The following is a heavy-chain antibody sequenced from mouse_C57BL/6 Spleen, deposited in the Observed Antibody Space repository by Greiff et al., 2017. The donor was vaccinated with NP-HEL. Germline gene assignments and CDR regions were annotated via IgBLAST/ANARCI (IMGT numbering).Heavy chain of an antibody. V-gene: IGHV1-64*01. CDR3: ARFGITTVVARYFDV. CDR2: IHPNSGST. CDR1: GYTFTSYW. Sequence: QVQLQQSGAELVKPGASVKLSCKASGYTFTSYWMHWVKQRPGQGLEWIGMIHPNSGSTNYNEKFKSKATLTVDKSSSTAYMQLSSLTSEDSAVYYCARFGITTVVARYFDVWGTGTTVTVSS. D-gene: IGHD1-1*01. J-gene: IGHJ1*03.